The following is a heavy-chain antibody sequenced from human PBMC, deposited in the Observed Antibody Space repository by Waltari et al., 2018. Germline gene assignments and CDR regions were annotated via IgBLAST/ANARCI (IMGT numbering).Heavy chain of an antibody. Sequence: EVQLVQSGAAVKKPGESLKISCKGSGYSFTNYWIGWVRQMSGKGLEWMGIIYPGDSDITYSPSFQGQVTISADKSISTAYLQWSSLKASDTAIYYCAKLNDSNAYYRGFDYWGQGTLVTVSS. CDR2: IYPGDSDI. CDR3: AKLNDSNAYYRGFDY. D-gene: IGHD3-22*01. V-gene: IGHV5-51*03. J-gene: IGHJ4*02. CDR1: GYSFTNYW.